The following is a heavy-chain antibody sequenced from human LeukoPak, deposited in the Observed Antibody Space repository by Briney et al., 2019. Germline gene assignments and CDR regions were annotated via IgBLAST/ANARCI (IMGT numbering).Heavy chain of an antibody. CDR1: GFTFTNYN. CDR3: AKEFRFGEGIY. V-gene: IGHV3-21*04. J-gene: IGHJ4*02. D-gene: IGHD3-10*01. CDR2: ISSRSNYV. Sequence: GGSLRLSCAASGFTFTNYNMNWVRQAPGRGLEWVSSISSRSNYVFYADSVKGRFTISRDNSKNTLYLQMNSLRAEDTAVYYCAKEFRFGEGIYWGQGTLVTVSS.